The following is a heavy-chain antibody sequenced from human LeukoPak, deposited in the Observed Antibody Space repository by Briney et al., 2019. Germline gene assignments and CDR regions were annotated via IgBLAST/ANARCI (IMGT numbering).Heavy chain of an antibody. V-gene: IGHV3-9*01. Sequence: GGSLRLSCAASGFTFDDYAMHWVRQAPGKGLEWVSGISWNSGSMDYADSVKGRFTISRDNAKNSLYLQMNSLRAEDTALYYCARELGATFFFDYWGQGTLVIVSS. CDR2: ISWNSGSM. CDR1: GFTFDDYA. D-gene: IGHD1-26*01. J-gene: IGHJ4*02. CDR3: ARELGATFFFDY.